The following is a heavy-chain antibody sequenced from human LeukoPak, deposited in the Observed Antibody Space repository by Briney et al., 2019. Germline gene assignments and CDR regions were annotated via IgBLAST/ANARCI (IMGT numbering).Heavy chain of an antibody. CDR1: GGSISSYY. D-gene: IGHD2-2*02. J-gene: IGHJ4*02. CDR2: IYYSGST. CDR3: ARVVPEGYSDY. V-gene: IGHV4-59*01. Sequence: SETLSLTCTVSGGSISSYYWSWIRQPPGKGLEWLGYIYYSGSTNYNPSLKSRVTISVDTSKNQFPLKLSSVTAADTAVYYCARVVPEGYSDYWGQGTLVTVSS.